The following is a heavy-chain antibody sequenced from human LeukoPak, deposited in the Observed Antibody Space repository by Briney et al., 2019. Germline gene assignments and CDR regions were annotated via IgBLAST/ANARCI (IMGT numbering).Heavy chain of an antibody. J-gene: IGHJ4*02. V-gene: IGHV3-23*01. Sequence: GGSLRLSCAASGFTFSSYTMSWVRQAPGKGLEWVSGVSGSGGSTHYADSVKGRFTISRDNSKNTLYPQMNSLRAEDTAVYYCAASLPNIVVVPATKGPFGYWGQGTLVTVSS. CDR3: AASLPNIVVVPATKGPFGY. CDR2: VSGSGGST. CDR1: GFTFSSYT. D-gene: IGHD2-2*01.